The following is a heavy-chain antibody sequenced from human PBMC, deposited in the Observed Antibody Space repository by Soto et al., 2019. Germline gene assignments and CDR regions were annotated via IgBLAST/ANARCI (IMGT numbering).Heavy chain of an antibody. J-gene: IGHJ4*02. D-gene: IGHD5-12*01. V-gene: IGHV3-30*18. CDR3: AKEIPITNAYFDS. CDR2: ISYDGNVA. Sequence: QVQLVESGGGVVQPGRSLRLSCAASGFTFSNYGMHWVRQAPGKGLEWVIVISYDGNVAYYADSVKGPFTTSRDNYKNTLYLQMNSPRTERKAMYYCAKEIPITNAYFDSWGQGTVVTLSS. CDR1: GFTFSNYG.